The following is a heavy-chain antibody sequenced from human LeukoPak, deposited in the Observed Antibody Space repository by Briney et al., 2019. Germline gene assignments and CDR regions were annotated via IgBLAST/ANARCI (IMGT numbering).Heavy chain of an antibody. D-gene: IGHD3-9*01. Sequence: ASVKVSCKASGYTFTGYYMHWVRQVPGQGLEWMGWINPNSGNTGYAQKFQGRVTMTRNTSISTAYMELSSLRSEDTAVYYCARVSFDWLLDFDYWGQGTLVTVSS. J-gene: IGHJ4*02. V-gene: IGHV1-8*02. CDR2: INPNSGNT. CDR3: ARVSFDWLLDFDY. CDR1: GYTFTGYY.